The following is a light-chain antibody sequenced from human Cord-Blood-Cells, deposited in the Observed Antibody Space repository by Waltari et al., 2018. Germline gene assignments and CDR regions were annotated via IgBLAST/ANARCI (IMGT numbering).Light chain of an antibody. Sequence: DIQMTQSPSTLSESVGDRVTITCRVSQSISSWLAWYQQKPGKAPKLLIYDASSLESGVPSRFSGSGSGTEFTLTISSLQPDDFATYYCQQYNSYSWTFGQGTKVEIK. CDR1: QSISSW. J-gene: IGKJ1*01. CDR3: QQYNSYSWT. CDR2: DAS. V-gene: IGKV1-5*01.